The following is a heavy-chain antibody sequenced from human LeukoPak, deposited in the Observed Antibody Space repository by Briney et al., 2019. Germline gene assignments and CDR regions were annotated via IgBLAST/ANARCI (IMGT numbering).Heavy chain of an antibody. CDR3: ASLFGCD. D-gene: IGHD3-3*01. Sequence: SETLSLTCTVSGGSISSYYWSWIRQPPGKGLEWIGYIYHSGSTYYNPSLKSRVTISVDRSKNQFSLKLSSVTAADTAVYYCASLFGCDWGQGTLVTVSS. CDR2: IYHSGST. V-gene: IGHV4-59*12. CDR1: GGSISSYY. J-gene: IGHJ4*02.